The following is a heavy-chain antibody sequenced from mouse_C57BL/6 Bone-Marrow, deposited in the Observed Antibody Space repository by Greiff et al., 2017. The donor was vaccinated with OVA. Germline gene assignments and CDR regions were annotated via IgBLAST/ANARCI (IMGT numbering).Heavy chain of an antibody. CDR1: GYTFTSYG. Sequence: VQLQQSGAELARPGASVKLSCKASGYTFTSYGISWVKQRTGQGLRWIGEFYPRSGNTYYNEKFKGKAPLTADKSSSTAYMELRSLTSEDSAVYFCARWIHYYGSSSWFAYWGQGTLVTVSA. V-gene: IGHV1-81*01. CDR3: ARWIHYYGSSSWFAY. J-gene: IGHJ3*01. D-gene: IGHD1-1*01. CDR2: FYPRSGNT.